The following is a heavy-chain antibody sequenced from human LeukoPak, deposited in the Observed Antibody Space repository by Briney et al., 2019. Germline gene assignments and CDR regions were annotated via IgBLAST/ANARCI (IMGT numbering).Heavy chain of an antibody. V-gene: IGHV3-23*01. D-gene: IGHD3-9*01. Sequence: GGSLRLSCAASGFYFANYAMSWVRQAPGKGLEWVSATVGGGSPNTYHADSVKGRFTISRDNSKNTLYLQMNGLRAEDTAVYYCAKDNSRLRYFDWSTLDYWGQGTLVTVSS. CDR1: GFYFANYA. J-gene: IGHJ4*02. CDR2: TVGGGSPNT. CDR3: AKDNSRLRYFDWSTLDY.